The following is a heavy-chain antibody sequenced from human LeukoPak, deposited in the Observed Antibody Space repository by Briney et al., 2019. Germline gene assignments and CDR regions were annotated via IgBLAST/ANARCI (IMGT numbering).Heavy chain of an antibody. Sequence: PSETLSLTCTVSGGSISSYYWSWIRQPPGKGLEWIGYIYYSGSTKYNPSLKSRVTISVDTSKTQFSLKLSSVTATDTAVYYCARAAQGIAAAGTYWYFDLWGRGTLVTVSS. V-gene: IGHV4-59*01. CDR2: IYYSGST. CDR1: GGSISSYY. D-gene: IGHD6-13*01. J-gene: IGHJ2*01. CDR3: ARAAQGIAAAGTYWYFDL.